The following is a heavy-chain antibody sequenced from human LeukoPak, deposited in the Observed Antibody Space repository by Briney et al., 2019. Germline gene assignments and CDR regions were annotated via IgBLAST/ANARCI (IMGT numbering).Heavy chain of an antibody. CDR3: ARQGMATKIDY. Sequence: PSETLSLTCTVSGYSISSGYYWGWIRQPPGKGLEWIGSIYHSGSTYYNPSLKSRVTISVDTSKNQFSLKLSSVTAADTAVYYCARQGMATKIDYWGQGTLVTVSS. D-gene: IGHD5-24*01. CDR2: IYHSGST. J-gene: IGHJ4*02. CDR1: GYSISSGYY. V-gene: IGHV4-38-2*02.